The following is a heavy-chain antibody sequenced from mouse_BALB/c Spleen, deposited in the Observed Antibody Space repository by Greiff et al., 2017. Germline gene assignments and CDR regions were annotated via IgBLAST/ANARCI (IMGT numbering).Heavy chain of an antibody. CDR2: ILPGSGST. Sequence: LVESGAELMKPGASVKISCKATGYTFSSYWIEWVKQRPGHGLEWIGEILPGSGSTNYNEKFKGKATFTADTSSNTAYMQLSSLTSEDSAVYYCARGDYYGSPYYFDYWGQGTTLTVSS. J-gene: IGHJ2*01. CDR3: ARGDYYGSPYYFDY. CDR1: GYTFSSYW. D-gene: IGHD1-1*01. V-gene: IGHV1-9*01.